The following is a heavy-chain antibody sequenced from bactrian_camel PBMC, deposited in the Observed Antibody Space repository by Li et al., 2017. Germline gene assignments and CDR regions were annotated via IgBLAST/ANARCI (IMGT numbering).Heavy chain of an antibody. J-gene: IGHJ4*01. CDR3: VRDLLGIGSN. D-gene: IGHD1*01. Sequence: QVQLVESGGGLVRPGGSLRLSCAVSGFTLANNWMYWVRQAPGKGLEWVSTITSNGRSTYYPDSLSGRFAISRDNAKNTVTLQMSGLKPEDMGVYYCVRDLLGIGSNWGQGTQVTVS. CDR2: ITSNGRST. CDR1: GFTLANNW. V-gene: IGHV3S1*01.